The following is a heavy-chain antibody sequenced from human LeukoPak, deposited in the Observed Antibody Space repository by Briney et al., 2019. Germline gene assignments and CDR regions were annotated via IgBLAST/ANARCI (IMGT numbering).Heavy chain of an antibody. CDR1: SGSFRTYY. D-gene: IGHD2-2*01. CDR2: IFYNEGT. J-gene: IGHJ3*02. Sequence: PSETLSLTCTVSSGSFRTYYWSWIRQPPGKGLEWIGYIFYNEGTSYNPSLKSRVTISVDTSNNQLSLKVDSVTAADTAMYYCVKSNSRYQPWTLDIWGRGTMVTVSS. V-gene: IGHV4-59*01. CDR3: VKSNSRYQPWTLDI.